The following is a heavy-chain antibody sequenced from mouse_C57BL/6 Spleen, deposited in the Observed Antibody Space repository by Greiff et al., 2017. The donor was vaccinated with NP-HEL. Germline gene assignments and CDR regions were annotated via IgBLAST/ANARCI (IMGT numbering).Heavy chain of an antibody. CDR3: ARHYGSSYYYAMDY. Sequence: EVQLHQSGPELVKPGASVKMSCKASGYTFTDYNMHWVKQSHGKSLEWIGYINPNNGGTSYNQKFKGKATLTVNKSSSTAYMELRSLTSEDSAVYYCARHYGSSYYYAMDYWGQGTSVTVSS. CDR2: INPNNGGT. J-gene: IGHJ4*01. D-gene: IGHD1-1*01. CDR1: GYTFTDYN. V-gene: IGHV1-22*01.